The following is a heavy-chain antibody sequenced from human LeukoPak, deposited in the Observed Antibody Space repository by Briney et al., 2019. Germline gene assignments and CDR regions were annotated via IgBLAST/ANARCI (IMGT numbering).Heavy chain of an antibody. CDR3: ATYGDLDAFDI. CDR1: GGTFISYA. D-gene: IGHD4-17*01. J-gene: IGHJ3*02. V-gene: IGHV1-69*13. CDR2: IISIFGTA. Sequence: SVKVSCKASGGTFISYAISWVRQAPGQGLEWMGGIISIFGTANYAQKFQGRVTITADESTSTAYMELSSLRSEDTAVYYCATYGDLDAFDIWGQGTMVTVSS.